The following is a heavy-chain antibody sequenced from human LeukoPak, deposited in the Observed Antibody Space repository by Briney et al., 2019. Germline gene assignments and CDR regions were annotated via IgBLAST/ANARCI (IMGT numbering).Heavy chain of an antibody. Sequence: GGSLRLSCAASGFTFSSYWMSWVRQAPGKGLEWVAVISYDGSNKYYADSVKGRFTISRDNSKNTLYLQMNSLRAEDTAVYYCAKDEAAADIFDYWGQGTLVTVSS. CDR1: GFTFSSYW. CDR3: AKDEAAADIFDY. CDR2: ISYDGSNK. V-gene: IGHV3-30*18. D-gene: IGHD6-13*01. J-gene: IGHJ4*02.